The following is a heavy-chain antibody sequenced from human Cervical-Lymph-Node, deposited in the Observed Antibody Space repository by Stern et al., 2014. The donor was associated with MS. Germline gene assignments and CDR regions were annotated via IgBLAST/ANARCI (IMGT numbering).Heavy chain of an antibody. D-gene: IGHD2-2*01. J-gene: IGHJ4*02. V-gene: IGHV1-46*03. Sequence: QLVQSGAEVKKPGASVKVSCKASGYTFTSYYMHWVRQAPGQGLEWMGIINPSGGSTTYAQKFQGRVTMTRDTSTSTVYMELSSLRSEDTAVYFCARDPYCSTTSCYEPMFDYWGQGTLVTVSS. CDR1: GYTFTSYY. CDR2: INPSGGST. CDR3: ARDPYCSTTSCYEPMFDY.